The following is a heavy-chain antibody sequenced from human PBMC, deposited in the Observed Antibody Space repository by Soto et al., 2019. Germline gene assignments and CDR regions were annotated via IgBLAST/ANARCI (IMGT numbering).Heavy chain of an antibody. CDR2: INHSGST. V-gene: IGHV4-34*01. Sequence: SVTLSLTCAVYGGSFSGYYWSWIRQPPGKGLEWIGEINHSGSTNYNPSLKSRVTISVDTSKNQFSLKLSSVTAADTAVYYCARGGSGYCSGGSCYRLNYYYYGMDVWGQGTTVTVSS. D-gene: IGHD2-15*01. J-gene: IGHJ6*02. CDR1: GGSFSGYY. CDR3: ARGGSGYCSGGSCYRLNYYYYGMDV.